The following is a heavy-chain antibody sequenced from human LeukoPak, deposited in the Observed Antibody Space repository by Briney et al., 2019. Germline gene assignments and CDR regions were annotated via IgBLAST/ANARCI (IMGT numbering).Heavy chain of an antibody. V-gene: IGHV4-61*02. J-gene: IGHJ4*02. CDR2: IYTSGST. CDR3: ARERGVGATGY. Sequence: SETLSLTCTVSGGSISSVSYYWSWIRQPAGKGLEWIGRIYTSGSTNYNPSLKSLVTISVDTSKNQFSLKLSSVTAADTAVYYCARERGVGATGYWGQGTLVTVSS. CDR1: GGSISSVSYY. D-gene: IGHD1-26*01.